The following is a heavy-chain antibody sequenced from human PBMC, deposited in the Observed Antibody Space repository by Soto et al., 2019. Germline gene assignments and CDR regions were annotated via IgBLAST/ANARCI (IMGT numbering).Heavy chain of an antibody. J-gene: IGHJ6*02. V-gene: IGHV1-69*01. CDR2: IIPTLGTT. CDR3: ARDDATHCGDDCYLDFYYGMDV. CDR1: GGSFSNFA. D-gene: IGHD2-21*02. Sequence: QVQLVQSGTEVKTPGSSVKVSCKASGGSFSNFAINWVRQAPGQWLEWMGGIIPTLGTTDSAHKFQGRVTITADEATRTAYMELIGLRSEDTVVYYCARDDATHCGDDCYLDFYYGMDVWGQGTTVTVSS.